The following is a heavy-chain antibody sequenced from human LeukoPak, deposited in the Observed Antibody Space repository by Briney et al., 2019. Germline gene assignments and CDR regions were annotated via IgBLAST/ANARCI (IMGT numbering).Heavy chain of an antibody. CDR2: IYRSGST. Sequence: SETLSLTCTVSGGSISSGGYYWSWIRQPPGKGLEWIGYIYRSGSTYYNPSLKSRVTISVDRSKNQFSLKLSSMTAADTAVYYCARASVLLWFGESTLYAFDIWGQGTMVTVSS. CDR3: ARASVLLWFGESTLYAFDI. J-gene: IGHJ3*02. V-gene: IGHV4-30-2*01. CDR1: GGSISSGGYY. D-gene: IGHD3-10*01.